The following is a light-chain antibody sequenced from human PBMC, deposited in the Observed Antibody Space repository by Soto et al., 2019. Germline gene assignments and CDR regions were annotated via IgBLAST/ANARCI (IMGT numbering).Light chain of an antibody. V-gene: IGLV2-14*01. J-gene: IGLJ1*01. CDR3: ASYTSSDTPYV. CDR1: SSDVGDYKY. Sequence: QSALTQPASVSRSPGQSITISCTGTSSDVGDYKYVSWYQQHPDKAPKLMIYVVSNRPSGVSNRFSGSKSGNTASLTISGLQADDEADYYCASYTSSDTPYVFGTGTKLTVL. CDR2: VVS.